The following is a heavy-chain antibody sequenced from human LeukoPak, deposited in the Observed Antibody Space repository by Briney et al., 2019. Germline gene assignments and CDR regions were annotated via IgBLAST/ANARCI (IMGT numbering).Heavy chain of an antibody. CDR1: GFTFSSYW. CDR2: INAGGSST. D-gene: IGHD1-14*01. J-gene: IGHJ4*02. CDR3: GRSNQADDY. V-gene: IGHV3-74*01. Sequence: GGSLRLSCAASGFTFSSYWMHWVREVPGKGLVWVSRINAGGSSTTYADSVKGRFTISRDNAKNTLYLQMDSLRADDTGVYYCGRSNQADDYWGQGTLVTVSS.